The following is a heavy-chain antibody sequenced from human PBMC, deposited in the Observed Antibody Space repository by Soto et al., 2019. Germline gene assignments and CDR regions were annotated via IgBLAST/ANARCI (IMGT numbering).Heavy chain of an antibody. CDR2: INPDSGGT. D-gene: IGHD2-21*02. Sequence: ASVKVSCKTSGNTFTGYYIQWMRQAPGQGLEWMGWINPDSGGTMYAQKFEGRVTMTRDTSISTAYMELSALTSDDTALYYCARDLNSVVAGIPFNPFDPWGQGTLVTVSS. CDR3: ARDLNSVVAGIPFNPFDP. V-gene: IGHV1-2*02. CDR1: GNTFTGYY. J-gene: IGHJ5*02.